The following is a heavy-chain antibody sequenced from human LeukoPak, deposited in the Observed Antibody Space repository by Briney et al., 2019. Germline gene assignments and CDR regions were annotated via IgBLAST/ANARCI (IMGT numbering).Heavy chain of an antibody. CDR3: ARKGSGGSYFDY. J-gene: IGHJ4*02. D-gene: IGHD6-19*01. CDR2: FYYSGNT. Sequence: SETLSLTCTVSGGSISSGAYYWGWIRQPPGKGLEWIGNFYYSGNTYYNPSLKSRVTISVDTSKNQFSLQVSSVTAADTAVYYCARKGSGGSYFDYWGQGTLVTVSS. V-gene: IGHV4-39*07. CDR1: GGSISSGAYY.